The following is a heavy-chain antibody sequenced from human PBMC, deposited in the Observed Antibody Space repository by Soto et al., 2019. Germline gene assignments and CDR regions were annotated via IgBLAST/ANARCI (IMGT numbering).Heavy chain of an antibody. CDR1: GYTFTSYD. D-gene: IGHD3-22*01. CDR3: ARDMYYYDSSGYYHKNYYYYGMDV. CDR2: MNPNSGNT. V-gene: IGHV1-8*01. Sequence: QVQLVQSGAEVKKPGASVKVSCKASGYTFTSYDINWVRQATGQGLEWMGWMNPNSGNTGYAQKFQGRVTMTRDTSISTAYMELSRLRSDDTAVYYCARDMYYYDSSGYYHKNYYYYGMDVWGQGTTVTVSS. J-gene: IGHJ6*02.